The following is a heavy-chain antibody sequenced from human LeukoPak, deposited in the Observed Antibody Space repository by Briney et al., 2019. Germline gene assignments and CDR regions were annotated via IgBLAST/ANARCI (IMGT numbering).Heavy chain of an antibody. CDR3: ARVTRGYWFDP. V-gene: IGHV4-59*01. Sequence: PSETLSLTCTVSGGSISSYYWSWIRQPPGKGLEWIGYIFYSGSTNYNPSLKSRVTISVDTSKNQFSLKLSSVTAADTAVYYCARVTRGYWFDPWGQGTLVTVSS. J-gene: IGHJ5*02. CDR1: GGSISSYY. CDR2: IFYSGST. D-gene: IGHD3-10*01.